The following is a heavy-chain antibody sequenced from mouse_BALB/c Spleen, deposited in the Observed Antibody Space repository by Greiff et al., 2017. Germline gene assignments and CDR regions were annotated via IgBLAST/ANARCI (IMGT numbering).Heavy chain of an antibody. CDR2: ISYSGST. CDR1: GYSITSDYA. V-gene: IGHV3-2*02. D-gene: IGHD1-1*01. J-gene: IGHJ1*01. CDR3: ARFTTVVDWYFDV. Sequence: EVQLQQSGPGLVKPSQSLSLTCTVTGYSITSDYAWTWIRQFPGNKLEWMGYISYSGSTSYNPSLKSRISITRDTSKNQFFLQLNSVTTEDTATYYCARFTTVVDWYFDVWGAGTTVTVSS.